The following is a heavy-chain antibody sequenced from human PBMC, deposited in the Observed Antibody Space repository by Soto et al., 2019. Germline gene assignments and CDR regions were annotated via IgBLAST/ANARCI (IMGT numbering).Heavy chain of an antibody. V-gene: IGHV3-49*04. CDR2: TRSKAYSGAT. J-gene: IGHJ4*02. CDR3: TRGRQDFDY. CDR1: GFTFGDYA. Sequence: GGSLRLSCSASGFTFGDYAMSWVRQAPGKGLEWVGFTRSKAYSGATDYAASVQGRFTISRDDSKSIAYLQMNILKTEDTAVYHCTRGRQDFDYWGQGTVVTVSS.